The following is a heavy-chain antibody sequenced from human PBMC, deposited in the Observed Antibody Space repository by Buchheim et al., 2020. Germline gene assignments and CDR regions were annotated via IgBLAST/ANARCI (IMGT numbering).Heavy chain of an antibody. CDR2: IRSGSTAM. D-gene: IGHD7-27*01. CDR3: ATWAFYHGVDV. V-gene: IGHV3-48*02. Sequence: EVQMVDSGGGLVQPGGSLRPSCAASGFNFGAYAMNWFRQAPGGGVAWVSHIRSGSTAMYYTDSVRGRFTISRDDAKNSLYLQMDSLRDDDTAVYFCATWAFYHGVDVWGQGT. CDR1: GFNFGAYA. J-gene: IGHJ6*02.